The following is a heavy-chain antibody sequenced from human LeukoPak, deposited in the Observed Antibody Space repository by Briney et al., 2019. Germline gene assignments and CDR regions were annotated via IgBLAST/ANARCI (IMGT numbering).Heavy chain of an antibody. CDR3: ARAFGSYSGSYFDY. J-gene: IGHJ4*02. Sequence: GGSPRLSCAASGFTFSSYAMHWVRQAPGKGLEWVAVISYDGSNKYYADSVKGRFTISRDNSKNTLYLQMNSLRAEDTAVYYCARAFGSYSGSYFDYWGQGTLVTVSS. CDR2: ISYDGSNK. V-gene: IGHV3-30-3*01. D-gene: IGHD1-26*01. CDR1: GFTFSSYA.